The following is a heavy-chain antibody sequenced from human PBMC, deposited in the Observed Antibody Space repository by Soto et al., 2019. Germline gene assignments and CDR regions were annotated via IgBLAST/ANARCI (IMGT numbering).Heavy chain of an antibody. Sequence: ASVKVSCKASGYTFTSYYMHWVRQAPGQGLEWMGMINPNGGNTNYAQKLQGRVTMTRDTSTSTAYMELRSLRSDDTAVYYCARWGRTWLSSFLPTWGQGTLVTVSS. J-gene: IGHJ5*02. CDR1: GYTFTSYY. CDR2: INPNGGNT. CDR3: ARWGRTWLSSFLPT. V-gene: IGHV1-46*01. D-gene: IGHD3-22*01.